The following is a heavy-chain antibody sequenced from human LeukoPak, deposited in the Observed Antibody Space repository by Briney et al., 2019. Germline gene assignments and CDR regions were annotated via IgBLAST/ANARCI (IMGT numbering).Heavy chain of an antibody. Sequence: GGSLRLSCAASGFSFSDYAMNWVRQAPGKGLERVSGISDDATGTHYADSVKGRFTISRDNSESTVYLQMNSLRTEDTAIYFCAKATRPLGAFDYWGQGTLVTVSS. CDR3: AKATRPLGAFDY. CDR2: ISDDATGT. V-gene: IGHV3-23*01. D-gene: IGHD2-15*01. CDR1: GFSFSDYA. J-gene: IGHJ4*02.